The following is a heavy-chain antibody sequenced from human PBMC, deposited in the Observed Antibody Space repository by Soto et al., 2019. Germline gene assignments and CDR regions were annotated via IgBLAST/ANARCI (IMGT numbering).Heavy chain of an antibody. CDR2: IYWNDDK. V-gene: IGHV2-5*01. CDR3: AHSTPLYYDILTGYSPPNWFDP. D-gene: IGHD3-9*01. CDR1: GFSLSTSGVG. J-gene: IGHJ5*02. Sequence: SGPTLVNPTQTLTLTCTFSGFSLSTSGVGVGWIRQPPGKALEWLALIYWNDDKRYSPSLKSRPTITKDTSKNQVVLTMTNMDPVDTATYYCAHSTPLYYDILTGYSPPNWFDPWGQGTLVTVSS.